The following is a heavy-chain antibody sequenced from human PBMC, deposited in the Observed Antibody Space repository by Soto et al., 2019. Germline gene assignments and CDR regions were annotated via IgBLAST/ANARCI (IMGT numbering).Heavy chain of an antibody. CDR3: ARDLGGSGSPFDY. CDR2: IIPIFGTA. J-gene: IGHJ4*02. CDR1: GGTFSSYA. V-gene: IGHV1-69*13. Sequence: GASVKVSCKASGGTFSSYAISWVRQAPGQGLEWMGGIIPIFGTANYAQKFQGRVTITADESTSTAYMELNSLRAEDTAVYYCARDLGGSGSPFDYWGQGTLVTVSS. D-gene: IGHD3-10*01.